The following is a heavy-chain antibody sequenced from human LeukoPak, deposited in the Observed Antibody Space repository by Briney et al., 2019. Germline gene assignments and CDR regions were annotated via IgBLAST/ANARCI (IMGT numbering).Heavy chain of an antibody. D-gene: IGHD2-15*01. CDR2: MNPNSGNT. J-gene: IGHJ5*02. Sequence: GASVKASCKASGYTFTSYDINWVRQATGQGLEWMGWMNPNSGNTGYAQKFQGRVTMTRNTSISTAYMELSSLRSEDTAVYYCARVPSRARYCSGGSCTWGQGTLVTVSS. CDR1: GYTFTSYD. CDR3: ARVPSRARYCSGGSCT. V-gene: IGHV1-8*01.